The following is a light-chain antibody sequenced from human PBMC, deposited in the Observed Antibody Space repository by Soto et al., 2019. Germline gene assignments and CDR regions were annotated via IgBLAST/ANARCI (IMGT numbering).Light chain of an antibody. Sequence: QSVLTQPPSASGSPGQSVTISCTGTISDVGAYIFVSWYQQHPGKAPKLMVYDVHRRPPGVPDRFFGSKSGNTASLTVSGLQAEDEADYYCVSFAGGTYGCGTGTKLTVL. J-gene: IGLJ1*01. CDR3: VSFAGGTYG. CDR2: DVH. V-gene: IGLV2-8*01. CDR1: ISDVGAYIF.